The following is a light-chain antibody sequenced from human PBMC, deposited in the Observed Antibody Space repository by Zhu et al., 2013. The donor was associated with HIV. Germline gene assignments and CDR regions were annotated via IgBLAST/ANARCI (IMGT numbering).Light chain of an antibody. CDR1: RSNIGSNT. CDR2: SSN. Sequence: QSVLTQPPSASGTPGQRVTISCSGSRSNIGSNTVNWYQQLPGTAPKLLIYSSNQRPSGVPDRFSASKSGTSASLAISGLQSEDETDYYCSAWDNSLNGVVFGGGTKLAVL. V-gene: IGLV1-44*01. CDR3: SAWDNSLNGVV. J-gene: IGLJ2*01.